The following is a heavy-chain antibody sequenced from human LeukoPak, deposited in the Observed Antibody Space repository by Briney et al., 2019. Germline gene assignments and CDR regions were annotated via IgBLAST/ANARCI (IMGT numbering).Heavy chain of an antibody. CDR3: ARDQGGVLGQLVAS. D-gene: IGHD6-6*01. Sequence: GGSLRLSCAASGFTFDDYGMSWVRQAPGKGLEWVSGINWNGGSTGYADSVKGRFTISRDNAKNSLYLQMNSLRAEGTALYYCARDQGGVLGQLVASWGQGTLVTVSS. J-gene: IGHJ4*02. V-gene: IGHV3-20*04. CDR2: INWNGGST. CDR1: GFTFDDYG.